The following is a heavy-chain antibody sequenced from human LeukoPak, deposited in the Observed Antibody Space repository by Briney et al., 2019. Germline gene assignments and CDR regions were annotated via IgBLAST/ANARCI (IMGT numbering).Heavy chain of an antibody. D-gene: IGHD3-3*01. CDR3: ARGRTIFGVVTALYYYYYYMDV. CDR1: GGSISSYY. J-gene: IGHJ6*03. Sequence: SATLSLTCTVSGGSISSYYWSWIRQPPGKGLEWIGYTYTSGSTNYNPSLKSRVTISVDTSKNQFSLKLSSVTAADTAVYYCARGRTIFGVVTALYYYYYYMDVWGKGTTVTVSS. CDR2: TYTSGST. V-gene: IGHV4-4*09.